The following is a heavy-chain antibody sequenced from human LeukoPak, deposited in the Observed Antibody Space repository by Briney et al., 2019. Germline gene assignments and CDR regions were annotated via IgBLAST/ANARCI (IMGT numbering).Heavy chain of an antibody. CDR1: GGTFSNYI. J-gene: IGHJ3*02. Sequence: GASVKVSCKASGGTFSNYIINWVRQAPGQRLEWMGRIIPIVGTANCAQNFQGRVTITADKSTSTAYMELSSLRSEDTAVYYCARYLVIRGDAFDIWGQGTMVTVSS. D-gene: IGHD3-16*02. CDR2: IIPIVGTA. CDR3: ARYLVIRGDAFDI. V-gene: IGHV1-69*08.